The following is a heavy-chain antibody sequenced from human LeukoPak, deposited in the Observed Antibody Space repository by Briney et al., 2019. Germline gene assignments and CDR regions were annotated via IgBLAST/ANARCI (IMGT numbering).Heavy chain of an antibody. Sequence: SETLSLTCTVSGASFSNDYWSWVRQAPGKGLEWIGYIYHNGRTNYNPSLMSRITMSIDTSQEQFSLKLISVTAADTAVYYCARASEGIGYFDTWGRGSLVTVSS. CDR1: GASFSNDY. CDR2: IYHNGRT. D-gene: IGHD3-16*01. CDR3: ARASEGIGYFDT. J-gene: IGHJ4*02. V-gene: IGHV4-59*01.